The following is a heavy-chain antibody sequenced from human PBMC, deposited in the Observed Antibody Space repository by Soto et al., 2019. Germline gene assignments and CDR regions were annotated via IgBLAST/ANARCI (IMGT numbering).Heavy chain of an antibody. V-gene: IGHV4-4*02. CDR2: IYNSGST. D-gene: IGHD1-1*01. J-gene: IGHJ5*02. CDR3: ARSPNVQLERDNWFDP. CDR1: SGSISSSNW. Sequence: SETLSLTCAVSSGSISSSNWWSWVRQPPGKGLEWIGEIYNSGSTNYNPSLKSRVTISVDKSKNQFSLKLSSVTAADTAVYYCARSPNVQLERDNWFDPWGQGTLVTVSS.